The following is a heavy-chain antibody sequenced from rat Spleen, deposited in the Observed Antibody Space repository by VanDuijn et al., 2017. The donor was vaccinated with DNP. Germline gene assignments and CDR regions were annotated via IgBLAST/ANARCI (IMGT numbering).Heavy chain of an antibody. CDR1: GFTFSNYY. CDR3: ARLGGYY. Sequence: EVQLVESGGGLVQPGRSLKLSCAASGFTFSNYYMAWVRQAPTKGLEWVAYITYDGGSTYYGDSVKGRFTVSRDNAKSTLYLQMDSLRSEDTATYYCARLGGYYWGQGVMVTVSS. CDR2: ITYDGGST. J-gene: IGHJ2*01. V-gene: IGHV5-25*01. D-gene: IGHD1-11*01.